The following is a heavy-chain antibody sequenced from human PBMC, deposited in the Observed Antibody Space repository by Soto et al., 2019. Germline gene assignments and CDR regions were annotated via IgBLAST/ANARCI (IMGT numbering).Heavy chain of an antibody. CDR2: IYPGDSDT. D-gene: IGHD6-13*01. Sequence: PGESLKISCEGSGYSFRNYWIGWVRQVPGTGLEWVGIIYPGDSDTIYNPSFQGHVIISADKSISTAYLQWSSLKASDTATYYCARHAPGSWYVGGPYYYYYGRDVWGLGTTGTVS. CDR3: ARHAPGSWYVGGPYYYYYGRDV. CDR1: GYSFRNYW. V-gene: IGHV5-51*01. J-gene: IGHJ6*02.